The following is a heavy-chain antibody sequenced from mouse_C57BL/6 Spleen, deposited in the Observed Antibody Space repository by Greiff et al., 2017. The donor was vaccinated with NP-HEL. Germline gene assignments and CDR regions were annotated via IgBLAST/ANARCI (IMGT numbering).Heavy chain of an antibody. J-gene: IGHJ2*01. V-gene: IGHV1-69*01. CDR1: GYTFTSYW. CDR3: ARRHYYGSSFYFDY. CDR2: IDPSDSYT. D-gene: IGHD1-1*01. Sequence: VQLQQPGAELVMPGASVKLSCKASGYTFTSYWMHWVKQRPGQGLEWIGEIDPSDSYTNYNQKFKGKSTLTVDKSSSTAYMQLSSLTSEDSAVYDGARRHYYGSSFYFDYWGQGTTLTVSS.